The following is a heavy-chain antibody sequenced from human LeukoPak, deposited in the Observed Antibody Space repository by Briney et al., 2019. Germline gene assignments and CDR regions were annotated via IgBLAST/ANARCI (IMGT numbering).Heavy chain of an antibody. CDR3: ARGPYSSNWYVDY. CDR2: ISSNGGRT. J-gene: IGHJ4*02. Sequence: GGSLRLSCAASGFTFRSYGMHWVRQAPGKGLEYVSAISSNGGRTYYANSVKGRFTISRDNSRNTLYLQMNSLRAEDTAVYYCARGPYSSNWYVDYWGQGTLVTVAS. D-gene: IGHD6-13*01. CDR1: GFTFRSYG. V-gene: IGHV3-64*01.